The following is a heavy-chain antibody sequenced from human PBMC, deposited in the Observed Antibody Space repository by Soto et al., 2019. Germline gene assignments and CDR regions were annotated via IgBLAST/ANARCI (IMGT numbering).Heavy chain of an antibody. J-gene: IGHJ3*02. V-gene: IGHV1-18*01. CDR3: ARDTLSYSGDFDI. D-gene: IGHD6-19*01. Sequence: ASVKVSCKASGYTFTSYAMHWVRQAPGQGLEWMGWISAYNGNTKYSQKLQGRVTMTTDTSTSTAYMELRSLRSDDTAVYYCARDTLSYSGDFDIWGQGTMVTVSS. CDR2: ISAYNGNT. CDR1: GYTFTSYA.